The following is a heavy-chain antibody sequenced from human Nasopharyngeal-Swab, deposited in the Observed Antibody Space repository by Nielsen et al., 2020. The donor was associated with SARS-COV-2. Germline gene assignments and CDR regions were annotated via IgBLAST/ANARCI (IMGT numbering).Heavy chain of an antibody. CDR1: GFHFRNSA. J-gene: IGHJ4*02. V-gene: IGHV3-23*01. CDR3: AKEEVPNDY. CDR2: ISISGVTT. Sequence: GGPLRLSCEASGFHFRNSAMSWVRQAPGKGLDWVPGISISGVTTYYAESVKGRFTIPRANSNNPGYLQMNSLRAGDTAVYYCAKEEVPNDYWGQGTLVTVSS.